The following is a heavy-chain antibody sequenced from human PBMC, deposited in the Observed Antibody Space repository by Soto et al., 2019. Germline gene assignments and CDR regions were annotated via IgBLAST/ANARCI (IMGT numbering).Heavy chain of an antibody. CDR2: IKKDGSEK. D-gene: IGHD5-18*01. V-gene: IGHV3-7*03. J-gene: IGHJ4*02. CDR3: VTGYHSDY. CDR1: GISTSSYW. Sequence: EEQLVESGGALVRPGESPRLSCAASGISTSSYWMGWVRQAPGRGLEWVASIKKDGSEKYYMDSLKGRFTISRDNALNSLYLQMNSLRAEDTAVYFYVTGYHSDYWGQGTLVTVSS.